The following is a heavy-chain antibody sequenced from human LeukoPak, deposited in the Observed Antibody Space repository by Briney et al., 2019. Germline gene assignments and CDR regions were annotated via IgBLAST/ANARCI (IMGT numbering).Heavy chain of an antibody. CDR1: GFTVSSNY. CDR2: IYSGGNT. Sequence: GGSLRLSCAASGFTVSSNYISWVRQAPGKGLEWVSVIYSGGNTYYADSVKDRFTISRDNSKNTLYLQMNSLRAEDTAVYYCAREDSSHYFDYWGQGTLVTVSS. V-gene: IGHV3-53*01. J-gene: IGHJ4*02. D-gene: IGHD6-13*01. CDR3: AREDSSHYFDY.